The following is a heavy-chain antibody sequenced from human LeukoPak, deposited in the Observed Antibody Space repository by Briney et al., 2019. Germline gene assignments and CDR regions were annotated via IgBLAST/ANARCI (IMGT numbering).Heavy chain of an antibody. CDR2: IDPSDSYT. D-gene: IGHD3-3*01. CDR1: GYSFTSYW. V-gene: IGHV5-10-1*01. J-gene: IGHJ5*02. CDR3: ARQGFLEWSGYWFDP. Sequence: RGESLRISCKGSGYSFTSYWISWVRQMPGKGLEWMGRIDPSDSYTNYGPSFQGHVTISADKSISTAYLQWSSLKASDTAMYYCARQGFLEWSGYWFDPWGQGTLVTVSS.